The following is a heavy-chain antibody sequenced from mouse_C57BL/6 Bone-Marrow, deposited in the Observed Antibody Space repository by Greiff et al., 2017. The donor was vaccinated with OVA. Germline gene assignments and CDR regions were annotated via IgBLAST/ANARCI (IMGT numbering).Heavy chain of an antibody. D-gene: IGHD1-1*01. CDR3: AINYYGSSSWYFDV. CDR2: INYDGSST. CDR1: GFTFSDYY. Sequence: EVQVVESEGGLVQPGSSMKLSCTASGFTFSDYYMAWVRQVPEKGLEWVANINYDGSSTYYLDSLKSRFIISRDNAKNILYLQMSSLKSEDTATYYCAINYYGSSSWYFDVWGTGTTVTVSS. J-gene: IGHJ1*03. V-gene: IGHV5-16*01.